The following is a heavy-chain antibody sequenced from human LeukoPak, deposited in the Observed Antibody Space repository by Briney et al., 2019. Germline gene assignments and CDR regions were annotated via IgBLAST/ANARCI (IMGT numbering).Heavy chain of an antibody. D-gene: IGHD6-13*01. CDR1: GFTFSSYG. V-gene: IGHV3-30*02. Sequence: GGSLRLSCAASGFTFSSYGMHWVRQAPGKGLEWVAFIRYDGSNKYYADSVKGRFTISRDNSKNTLYLQMNSLRAEDTAVYYCARDRDSSSWPYYYYYMDVWGKGTTVTVSS. CDR2: IRYDGSNK. CDR3: ARDRDSSSWPYYYYYMDV. J-gene: IGHJ6*03.